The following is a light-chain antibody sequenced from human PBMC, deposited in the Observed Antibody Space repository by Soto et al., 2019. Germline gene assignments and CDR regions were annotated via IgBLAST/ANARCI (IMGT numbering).Light chain of an antibody. V-gene: IGLV2-8*01. CDR1: SSDVGGYDS. J-gene: IGLJ1*01. CDR3: SSFVGGNIYV. CDR2: DVS. Sequence: QSVLTQPPSASGSPGQSVTISCTGTSSDVGGYDSVAWHQQHPGKAPRLMIYDVSKRPSGVPDRFSGSKSGYTASLTVSGLQAEDEADHYCSSFVGGNIYVFGTGTKVTVL.